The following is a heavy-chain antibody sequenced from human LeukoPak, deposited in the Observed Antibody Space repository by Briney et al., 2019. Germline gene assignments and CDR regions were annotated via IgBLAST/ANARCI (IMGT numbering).Heavy chain of an antibody. CDR1: GYTFTSYD. D-gene: IGHD3-22*01. CDR2: MNPNSGNT. CDR3: ATFYYYDSSGYPFEMDV. V-gene: IGHV1-8*01. Sequence: ASVKVSCKASGYTFTSYDINWVRQATGQGLEWMGWMNPNSGNTGYAQKFQGRVTMTEDTSTDTAYMELSSLRSEDTAVYYCATFYYYDSSGYPFEMDVWGQGTTVTVSS. J-gene: IGHJ6*02.